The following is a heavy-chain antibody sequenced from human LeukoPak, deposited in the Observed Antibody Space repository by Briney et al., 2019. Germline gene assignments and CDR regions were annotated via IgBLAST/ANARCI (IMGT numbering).Heavy chain of an antibody. Sequence: SETLSLTCTVSGGSMNDYYWYWIRQPAGKGLECIGRIYANGATNYNASLKSRITMSVDTSKTQFSLTLNSVTAAGSAVYYCARLYCRGGNCYSYFDSWGRGTLVTVSS. D-gene: IGHD2-15*01. CDR2: IYANGAT. CDR1: GGSMNDYY. CDR3: ARLYCRGGNCYSYFDS. J-gene: IGHJ4*02. V-gene: IGHV4-4*07.